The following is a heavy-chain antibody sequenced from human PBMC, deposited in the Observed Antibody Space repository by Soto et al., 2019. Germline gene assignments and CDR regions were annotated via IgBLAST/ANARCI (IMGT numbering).Heavy chain of an antibody. CDR3: AKDRGGVLRWDYFDY. D-gene: IGHD2-8*02. Sequence: PGGSLRLSCAASGFTFSSYGMHWVRQAPGKGLEWVAVISYDGSNKYYADSVKGRFTISRDNSKNTLYLQMNSLRAEDTAVCYCAKDRGGVLRWDYFDYWGQGTLVTVSS. CDR2: ISYDGSNK. J-gene: IGHJ4*02. CDR1: GFTFSSYG. V-gene: IGHV3-30*18.